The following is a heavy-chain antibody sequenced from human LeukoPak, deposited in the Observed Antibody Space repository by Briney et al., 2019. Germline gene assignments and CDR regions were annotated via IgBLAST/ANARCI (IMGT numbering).Heavy chain of an antibody. Sequence: SQTLSLTCAISGDSVSSNSAAWNWRRQSPSRGLEWLGRTYYRSKWYNGYAVSVKSRITINPDTSKNQFSLQLNSLTPEDTAVYYCARNVASNYYYFYGMDVWGQGTTVTVSS. J-gene: IGHJ6*02. CDR3: ARNVASNYYYFYGMDV. CDR2: TYYRSKWYN. D-gene: IGHD2-21*01. CDR1: GDSVSSNSAA. V-gene: IGHV6-1*01.